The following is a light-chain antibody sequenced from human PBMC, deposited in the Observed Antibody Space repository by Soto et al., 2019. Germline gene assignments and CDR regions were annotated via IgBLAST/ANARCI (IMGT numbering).Light chain of an antibody. V-gene: IGKV3-20*01. CDR2: GAS. Sequence: EIVLTQSPGTLSLSPGERATLSCRASQSVSSSFLAWYQQKPGQAPRLLIYGASNRATGIPDRFSGSGSGTDFTLTISRLEPEDFAVYYCQQYVTSPCAFGQGTNVAIE. J-gene: IGKJ1*01. CDR1: QSVSSSF. CDR3: QQYVTSPCA.